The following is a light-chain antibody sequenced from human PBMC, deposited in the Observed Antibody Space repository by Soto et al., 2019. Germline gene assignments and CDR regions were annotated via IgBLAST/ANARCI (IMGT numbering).Light chain of an antibody. CDR3: TTWDDSLSAVV. CDR2: RND. J-gene: IGLJ2*01. CDR1: SSNIGNNY. V-gene: IGLV1-47*01. Sequence: QSVLTQPPSASGTPGQRVTISCSGSSSNIGNNYVHWYQQLPGTAPKLLIYRNDQRPSGVPDRFSGSKSGTSASLVISGLRSEDETDYYCTTWDDSLSAVVFGGGTKLTVL.